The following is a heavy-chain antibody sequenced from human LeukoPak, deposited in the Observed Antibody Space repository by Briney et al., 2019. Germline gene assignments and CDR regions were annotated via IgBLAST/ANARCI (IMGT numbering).Heavy chain of an antibody. Sequence: GSPRLSCAASGFTFISYWMSWVGKAPGKGLEWVANIKQDGSDKYYVDSVKGRFTISRDNAKNSLYLQMNSLRAEDTAVYYCARDPYDNSWGLCYFDYWGQGNLVTVSS. CDR2: IKQDGSDK. V-gene: IGHV3-7*04. CDR1: GFTFISYW. J-gene: IGHJ4*02. CDR3: ARDPYDNSWGLCYFDY. D-gene: IGHD3-22*01.